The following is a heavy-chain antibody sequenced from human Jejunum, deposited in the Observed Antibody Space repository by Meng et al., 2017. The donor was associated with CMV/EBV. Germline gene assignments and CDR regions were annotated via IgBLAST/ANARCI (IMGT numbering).Heavy chain of an antibody. CDR2: IYSSGST. J-gene: IGHJ5*02. D-gene: IGHD2-2*01. CDR1: GDSITSNTFY. Sequence: LTGSGPGLAKPSETPSLTCTVSGDSITSNTFYWDWIRQPPGKGLEWIGSIYSSGSTYYNPSLKCRVTISIDTSKNQFSLKLTSVTAVDTAVYYCARDCCSYRSWFDPWGQGTLVTVSS. CDR3: ARDCCSYRSWFDP. V-gene: IGHV4-39*07.